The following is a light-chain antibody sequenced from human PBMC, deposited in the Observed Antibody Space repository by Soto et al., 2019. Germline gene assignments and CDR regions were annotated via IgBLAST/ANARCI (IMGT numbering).Light chain of an antibody. V-gene: IGKV3-20*01. CDR3: QQYGRSPFT. J-gene: IGKJ3*01. CDR1: QSVSSSY. CDR2: GAS. Sequence: EIVLTQSPGTLSLSPGERATLSCRASQSVSSSYLAWYQQKPGQAPRLRIYGASSRATGIPDRFSGSGSGTDFTLTISRLEPEDFAVYYCQQYGRSPFTFGPGTKVNIK.